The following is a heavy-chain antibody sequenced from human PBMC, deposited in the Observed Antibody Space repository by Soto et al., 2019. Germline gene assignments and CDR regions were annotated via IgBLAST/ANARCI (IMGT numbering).Heavy chain of an antibody. CDR1: GDSVSSNSAA. J-gene: IGHJ4*02. V-gene: IGHV6-1*01. Sequence: SKALSITCAISGDSVSSNSAAWTWIRQSPSRGLEWLGRTYYRSKWYNDSAVSVKSRITINPDTSKNQFSLQVNSVTPEDTAVYYCARSTSRYFDYWGQGTLVTVSS. CDR3: ARSTSRYFDY. CDR2: TYYRSKWYN.